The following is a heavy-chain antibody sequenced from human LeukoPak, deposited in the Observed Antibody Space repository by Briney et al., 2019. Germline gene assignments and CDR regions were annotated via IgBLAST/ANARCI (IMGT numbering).Heavy chain of an antibody. J-gene: IGHJ4*02. D-gene: IGHD2-21*02. CDR3: ARDGGDRGLPFDY. Sequence: SETLSLTCTVSGGSVSSGSYYWSWIRQPPGKGLEWIGYIYYSGSTNYNPSLKSRVTISVDTSKNQFSLKLSSVTAADTAVYYCARDGGDRGLPFDYWGQGILVTVSS. CDR1: GGSVSSGSYY. V-gene: IGHV4-61*01. CDR2: IYYSGST.